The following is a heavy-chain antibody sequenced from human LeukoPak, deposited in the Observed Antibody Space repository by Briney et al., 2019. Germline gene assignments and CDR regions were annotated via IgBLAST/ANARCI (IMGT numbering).Heavy chain of an antibody. CDR3: ARDRIAAPDDFDY. CDR1: GYTFTDCY. Sequence: ASVKVSCKASGYTFTDCYMHWVRQAPGQGLEWMGWINPNNGDTNYAQKFQGRVTMTRDTSINTAYVEVSRLRSDDTAVYYCARDRIAAPDDFDYWGQGTPVTVSS. D-gene: IGHD6-13*01. V-gene: IGHV1-2*02. J-gene: IGHJ4*02. CDR2: INPNNGDT.